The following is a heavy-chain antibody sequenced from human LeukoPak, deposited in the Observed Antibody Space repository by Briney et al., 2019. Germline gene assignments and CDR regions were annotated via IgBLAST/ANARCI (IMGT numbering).Heavy chain of an antibody. CDR3: ARGGSYYDILTGYQYYFDY. D-gene: IGHD3-9*01. V-gene: IGHV4-4*07. CDR2: LYSSGSF. CDR1: GGSINSYH. J-gene: IGHJ4*02. Sequence: PSETLSLTCNVSGGSINSYHWSWIRQPAGEGLEWIGRLYSSGSFNYNPSLKSRVSMSVDTSKNQFSLKLSSVTAADTAVHYCARGGSYYDILTGYQYYFDYWGQGTLVTVSS.